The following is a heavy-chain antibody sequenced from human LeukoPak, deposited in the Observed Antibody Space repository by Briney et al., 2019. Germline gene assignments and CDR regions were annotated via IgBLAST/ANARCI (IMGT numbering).Heavy chain of an antibody. D-gene: IGHD2-21*02. CDR2: IDPSDSYT. CDR1: GYRFTSYW. CDR3: ARRALPPAYCGGDCFDAFDI. V-gene: IGHV5-10-1*01. Sequence: RGESLRISCKGSGYRFTSYWISWVRQMPGKGLEWMGRIDPSDSYTNYSPSFQGHVTISADKSISTAYLQWSSLKASDTAMYYCARRALPPAYCGGDCFDAFDIWGQGTMVTVSS. J-gene: IGHJ3*02.